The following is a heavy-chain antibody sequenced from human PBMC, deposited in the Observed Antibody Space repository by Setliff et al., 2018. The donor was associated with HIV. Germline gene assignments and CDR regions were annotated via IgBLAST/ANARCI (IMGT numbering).Heavy chain of an antibody. CDR3: ARLSGVMRIEDT. D-gene: IGHD3-16*01. J-gene: IGHJ4*02. V-gene: IGHV4-39*01. Sequence: SETLSLTCSVFGDSINSSSYYWGWIRQSPGEGLTWIGSFFYRGRTYYNPSLQSRVTISGDPSKNEISLRLDSATAADTARYYCARLSGVMRIEDTWGQGTLVTVSS. CDR2: FFYRGRT. CDR1: GDSINSSSYY.